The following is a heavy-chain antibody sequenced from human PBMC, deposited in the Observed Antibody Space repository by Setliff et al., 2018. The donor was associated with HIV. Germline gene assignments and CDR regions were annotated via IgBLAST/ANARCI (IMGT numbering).Heavy chain of an antibody. J-gene: IGHJ4*01. Sequence: LSLTCTVSGGSITSGNYFWSWIRQPAGKGLEWIGHMYTDGSTNYNPSFKSRVTISADTSKNQFSLKLSSVTAADTAVHYCARDSRWLQFPYFDSWGQGTPVTVSS. CDR2: MYTDGST. V-gene: IGHV4-61*09. CDR3: ARDSRWLQFPYFDS. CDR1: GGSITSGNYF. D-gene: IGHD5-12*01.